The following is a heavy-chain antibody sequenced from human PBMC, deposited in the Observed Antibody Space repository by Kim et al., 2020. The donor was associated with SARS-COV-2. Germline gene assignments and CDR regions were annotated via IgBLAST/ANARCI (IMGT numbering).Heavy chain of an antibody. J-gene: IGHJ4*02. V-gene: IGHV7-4-1*02. CDR3: ARDGIAVAAFVRYFDY. Sequence: ASVKVSCKASGYTFTSYAMNWVRQAPGQGLEWMGWINTNTGNPTYAQGFTGRVVFSLDTSVSTAYLQISSLKAEDTAVYYCARDGIAVAAFVRYFDYWGQGTLVTVSS. CDR1: GYTFTSYA. CDR2: INTNTGNP. D-gene: IGHD6-19*01.